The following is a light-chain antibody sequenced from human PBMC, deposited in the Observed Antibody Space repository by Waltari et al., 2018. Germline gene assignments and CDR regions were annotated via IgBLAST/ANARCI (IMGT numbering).Light chain of an antibody. Sequence: QSALTQPASVSGSPGQSITISCTGTSSDVGGCNYVSWYQQHPDKAPKLIMDDVSARPSGVSNRFAGSKSGNTASLTISGLQTKDEADYSCTSYTTTSPLVFGTGTRVTVL. J-gene: IGLJ1*01. CDR1: SSDVGGCNY. CDR3: TSYTTTSPLV. V-gene: IGLV2-14*03. CDR2: DVS.